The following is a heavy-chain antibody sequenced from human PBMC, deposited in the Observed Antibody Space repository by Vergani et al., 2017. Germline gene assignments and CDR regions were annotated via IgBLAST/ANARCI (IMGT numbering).Heavy chain of an antibody. CDR1: GGSISSGSYY. CDR3: ARDDGPYGGKT. J-gene: IGHJ5*02. V-gene: IGHV4-61*02. CDR2: IYTSGST. Sequence: QVQLQESGPGLVKPSQTLSLTCTVSGGSISSGSYYWSWIRQPAGKGLEWIGRIYTSGSTNYNPSLKSRVTISVDTSKNQFSLKLSSVTAADTAVYYCARDDGPYGGKTWGQGTLVTVS. D-gene: IGHD4-23*01.